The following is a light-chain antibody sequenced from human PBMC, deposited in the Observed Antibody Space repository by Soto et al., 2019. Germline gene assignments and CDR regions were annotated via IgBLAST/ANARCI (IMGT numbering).Light chain of an antibody. V-gene: IGKV3-15*01. J-gene: IGKJ4*01. CDR1: QSVYIY. CDR2: GTF. Sequence: EIVMTQSPATLSVSPGERATLSCRASQSVYIYLAWYQQKPGQAPRLLIHGTFTRATGIPARFSGSGSGTEFTLTISSLQSEEFAVYYCQQYNKWPLTFGGGTKVEIK. CDR3: QQYNKWPLT.